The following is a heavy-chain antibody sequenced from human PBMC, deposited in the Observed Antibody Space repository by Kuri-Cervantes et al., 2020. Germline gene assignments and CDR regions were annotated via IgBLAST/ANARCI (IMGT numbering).Heavy chain of an antibody. J-gene: IGHJ6*03. Sequence: GESLKISCAASGFTFSSYGIHWVRQAPGKGLEWVAFIRYDGSNEYYADSAKGRFTISRDNSKNTLSLQMNSLSPADTAVYYCAKSYCSGISCYADAFYFYYMDVWGKGTTVTVSS. CDR3: AKSYCSGISCYADAFYFYYMDV. D-gene: IGHD2-2*01. CDR1: GFTFSSYG. CDR2: IRYDGSNE. V-gene: IGHV3-30*02.